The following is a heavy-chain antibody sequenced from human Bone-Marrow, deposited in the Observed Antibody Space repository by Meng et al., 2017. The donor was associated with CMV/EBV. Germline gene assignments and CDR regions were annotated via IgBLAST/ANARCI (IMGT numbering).Heavy chain of an antibody. Sequence: ASVKVSCKASGYTFTGYYMHWVRQAPGQGPEWMGWISAYNGNTNYAQKLQGRVTMTTDTATSTAYMALRSMRSDDTAVYYCARGTRRGSPRPFDYWGQGTLVTVSS. D-gene: IGHD3-10*01. V-gene: IGHV1-18*04. J-gene: IGHJ4*02. CDR1: GYTFTGYY. CDR3: ARGTRRGSPRPFDY. CDR2: ISAYNGNT.